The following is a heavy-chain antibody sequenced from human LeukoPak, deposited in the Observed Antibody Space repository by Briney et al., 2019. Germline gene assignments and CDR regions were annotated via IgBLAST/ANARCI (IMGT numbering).Heavy chain of an antibody. J-gene: IGHJ4*02. CDR2: IKSDGSST. CDR1: RLTFRSYW. CDR3: ARRENEWYFDY. V-gene: IGHV3-74*01. Sequence: GVSLSLSCAPSRLTFRSYWMLWVRRVRGEGLVWVSRIKSDGSSTSSADSVKGRFTISRDNAKNTLYLQMNSLRAEDSAVYYCARRENEWYFDYWGQGTLVTVSS. D-gene: IGHD3-3*01.